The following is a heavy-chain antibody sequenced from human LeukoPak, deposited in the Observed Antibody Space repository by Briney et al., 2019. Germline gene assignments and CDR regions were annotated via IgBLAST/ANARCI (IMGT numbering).Heavy chain of an antibody. V-gene: IGHV3-53*01. CDR3: AKPAKTDYADY. Sequence: GGSLRLSCAASGFTVSSNYMSWVRQAPGKGLEWVSVIYSGGSTYYVDSVKGRFTISRDNSKSTLYLQMNSLRAADTALYYCAKPAKTDYADYWGQGTLVTVSS. J-gene: IGHJ4*02. CDR1: GFTVSSNY. D-gene: IGHD1-14*01. CDR2: IYSGGST.